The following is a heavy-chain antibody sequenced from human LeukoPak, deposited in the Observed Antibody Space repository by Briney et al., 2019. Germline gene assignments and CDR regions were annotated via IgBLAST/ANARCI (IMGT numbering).Heavy chain of an antibody. CDR1: GFTVSSNY. Sequence: GGSLRLSCAASGFTVSSNYMSWVRQAPGKGLECVSVIYSCGSTYYADSVKGRFTISRDNSKNTLYLQMNSLRAEDTAVYYCARGYYDSSGYLRDWGQGTLVTVSS. D-gene: IGHD3-22*01. CDR3: ARGYYDSSGYLRD. J-gene: IGHJ4*02. CDR2: IYSCGST. V-gene: IGHV3-53*01.